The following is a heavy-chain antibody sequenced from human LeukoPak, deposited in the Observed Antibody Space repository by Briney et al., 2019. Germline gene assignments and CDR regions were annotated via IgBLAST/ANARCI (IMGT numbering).Heavy chain of an antibody. J-gene: IGHJ4*02. CDR2: IYYSGST. CDR3: ARVTGYMTEDFFDY. D-gene: IGHD6-13*01. V-gene: IGHV4-59*01. CDR1: GGSIRSYY. Sequence: SETLSLTCTVSGGSIRSYYWSWIRQPPGKGLEGVGYIYYSGSTDDNPSLKRRVTISVDTSRNQFSLMLSSVTAADTAVYYCARVTGYMTEDFFDYWGQGTLVTVSS.